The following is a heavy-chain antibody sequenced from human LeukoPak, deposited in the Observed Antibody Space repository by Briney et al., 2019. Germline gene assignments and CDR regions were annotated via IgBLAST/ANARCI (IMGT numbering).Heavy chain of an antibody. V-gene: IGHV1-8*03. CDR3: ARGYPGRYAIFLNFYYYYYMDV. D-gene: IGHD2-8*01. Sequence: GASVKVSCKASGYTFTSYDINWVRQATGQGLEWMGWMNPNSGNTGYAQKFQGRVTITRNTSISTAYMELSSLRSEDTAVYYCARGYPGRYAIFLNFYYYYYMDVWGKGTTVTVSS. CDR2: MNPNSGNT. CDR1: GYTFTSYD. J-gene: IGHJ6*03.